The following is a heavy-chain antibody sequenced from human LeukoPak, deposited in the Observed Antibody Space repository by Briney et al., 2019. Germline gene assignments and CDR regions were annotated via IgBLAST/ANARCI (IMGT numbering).Heavy chain of an antibody. CDR2: INHSGST. CDR1: GGSFSGYY. Sequence: PSETLSLTCAVYGGSFSGYYWSWIRQPPGKGLEWIGEINHSGSTNYNPSLKSRVTISVDTSKNQFSLKLSSVTAADTAVYYCAIGSAYDSSGYYSDYWGQGTLVTVSS. J-gene: IGHJ4*02. CDR3: AIGSAYDSSGYYSDY. D-gene: IGHD3-22*01. V-gene: IGHV4-34*01.